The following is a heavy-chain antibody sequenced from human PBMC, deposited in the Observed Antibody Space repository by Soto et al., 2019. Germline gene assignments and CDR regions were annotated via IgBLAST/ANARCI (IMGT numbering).Heavy chain of an antibody. CDR1: GFTFSSYA. D-gene: IGHD3-9*01. V-gene: IGHV3-30-3*01. CDR2: ISYDGSNK. J-gene: IGHJ4*02. Sequence: QVQLVESGGGVVQPGRSLRLSCAASGFTFSSYAMHWVRQAPGKGLEWVAVISYDGSNKYYADSVKGRFTISRDNSKNTLYLQMNSLRAEETAVYYCARDGVVGHDILTGYSLRTYYFDYWGQGTLVTVSS. CDR3: ARDGVVGHDILTGYSLRTYYFDY.